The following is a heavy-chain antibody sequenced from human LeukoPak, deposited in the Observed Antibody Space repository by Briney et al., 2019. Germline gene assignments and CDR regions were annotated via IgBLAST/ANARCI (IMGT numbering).Heavy chain of an antibody. CDR3: GKEGGA. D-gene: IGHD3-16*01. Sequence: GGSLRLSCAASGFRFCDFTMTWVRQAPGKGPEWVSAIGGRGGSTYYADSLGGRFTISRDDSKDMLYLQMNSLKVEDTATYYCGKEGGAWGQGTKVTVSS. CDR2: IGGRGGST. CDR1: GFRFCDFT. J-gene: IGHJ5*02. V-gene: IGHV3-23*01.